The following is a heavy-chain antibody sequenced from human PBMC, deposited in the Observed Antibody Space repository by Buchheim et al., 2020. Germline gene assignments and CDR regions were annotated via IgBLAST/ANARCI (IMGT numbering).Heavy chain of an antibody. J-gene: IGHJ4*02. CDR1: GFSVNNNY. Sequence: EVQLVESGGGLVQPGGSLRLSRAASGFSVNNNYMNWVRQAPGKGLEWVSIIYSGGNTYYADSVKGRFTISRDDSKNTVYLQMNSLRAEDTAVYYCARGPYYYDSSGFHYWGQGTL. V-gene: IGHV3-66*01. D-gene: IGHD3-22*01. CDR3: ARGPYYYDSSGFHY. CDR2: IYSGGNT.